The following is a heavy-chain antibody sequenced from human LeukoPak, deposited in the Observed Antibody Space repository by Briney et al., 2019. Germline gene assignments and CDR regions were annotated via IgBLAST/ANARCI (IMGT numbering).Heavy chain of an antibody. Sequence: SVKVSCKASGGTFSSYAISWVRQAPGQGLEWMGGIIPMFGTANYAQKFQGRVTITADESTSTAYMELSSLRSEDTAVYYCARALYYYDSSGYSTLYFDYWGQGTLVTVSS. J-gene: IGHJ4*02. CDR2: IIPMFGTA. CDR3: ARALYYYDSSGYSTLYFDY. V-gene: IGHV1-69*13. D-gene: IGHD3-22*01. CDR1: GGTFSSYA.